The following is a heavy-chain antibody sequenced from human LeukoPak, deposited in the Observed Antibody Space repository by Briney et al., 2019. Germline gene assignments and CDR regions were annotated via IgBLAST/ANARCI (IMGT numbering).Heavy chain of an antibody. V-gene: IGHV3-23*01. CDR2: ISGSGGST. CDR1: GFTFSSYA. Sequence: GGSLRLSCAASGFTFSSYAMSWVRQAPGKGLEWVSAISGSGGSTYYADSVKGRFTISRDNSKNTLYLQMNSLRAEDTAVYYCAKDQWANDIVVVVAAAFFDYWGQGTLVTVSS. J-gene: IGHJ4*02. D-gene: IGHD2-15*01. CDR3: AKDQWANDIVVVVAAAFFDY.